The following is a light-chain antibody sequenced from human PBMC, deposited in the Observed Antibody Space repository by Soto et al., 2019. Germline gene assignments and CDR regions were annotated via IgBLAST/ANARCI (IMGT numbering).Light chain of an antibody. CDR3: QQYDNLSLT. Sequence: DLQMTQSPSSLSASVGDRVTITCQASQDISNYLNWYQQKPGKAPKLLIYDASNLETGVPSRFSGSGSGTDFTFTISSLQPEDIATYYCQQYDNLSLTFGGGTRVGI. V-gene: IGKV1-33*01. J-gene: IGKJ4*01. CDR2: DAS. CDR1: QDISNY.